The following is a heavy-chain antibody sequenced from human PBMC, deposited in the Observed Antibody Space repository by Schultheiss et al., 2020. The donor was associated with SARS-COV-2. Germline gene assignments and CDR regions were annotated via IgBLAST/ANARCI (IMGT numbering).Heavy chain of an antibody. CDR2: INHSGST. CDR3: ARASSTSYYYYMDV. D-gene: IGHD2-2*01. Sequence: SETLSLTCAVYGGSFSGYYWSWIRQPPGKGLEWIGEINHSGSTNYNPSLKSRVTMSVDTSKNQFSLKLSSVTAADTAVYYCARASSTSYYYYMDVWGKGTTVTVSS. J-gene: IGHJ6*03. V-gene: IGHV4-34*01. CDR1: GGSFSGYY.